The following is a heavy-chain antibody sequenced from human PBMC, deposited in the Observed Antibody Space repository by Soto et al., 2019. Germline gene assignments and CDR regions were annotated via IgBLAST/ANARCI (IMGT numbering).Heavy chain of an antibody. Sequence: PGGSLRLSCAASGFTFSSYSMNWVRQAPGKGLEWVSSISSSSSYIYYADSVKGRFTISRDNAKNSLYLQMNSLRAEDTAVYYCAKDLLPTYDYVWGTSFDYWGQGTLVTVSS. CDR1: GFTFSSYS. CDR2: ISSSSSYI. V-gene: IGHV3-21*04. J-gene: IGHJ4*02. D-gene: IGHD3-16*01. CDR3: AKDLLPTYDYVWGTSFDY.